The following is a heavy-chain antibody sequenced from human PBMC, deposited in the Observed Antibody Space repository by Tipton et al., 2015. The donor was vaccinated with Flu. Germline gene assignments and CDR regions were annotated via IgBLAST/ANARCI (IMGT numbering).Heavy chain of an antibody. V-gene: IGHV4-4*07. J-gene: IGHJ4*02. Sequence: TLSLTCTVSGGSISSYYWAWIRQPAGKGLEWIGRIYTSGSTKYNPSLESRVTMSVDTSKNHFSLKLSSLTAADTAVYYSARVSGSGTYMIFDFWGQGTVTTVSS. D-gene: IGHD3-10*01. CDR1: GGSISSYY. CDR3: ARVSGSGTYMIFDF. CDR2: IYTSGST.